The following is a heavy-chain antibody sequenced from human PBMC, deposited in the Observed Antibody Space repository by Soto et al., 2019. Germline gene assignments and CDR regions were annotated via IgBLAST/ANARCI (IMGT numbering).Heavy chain of an antibody. CDR1: GYTFTGYY. J-gene: IGHJ3*02. CDR2: INPNSGGA. V-gene: IGHV1-2*04. CDR3: ARSKPAYCSSTSCYAYASDI. Sequence: ASVKVSCKASGYTFTGYYMHWVRQAPGQGLEWMGWINPNSGGANYAQKFQGWVTMTRDTSISTAYMELSRLRSDDTAVYYCARSKPAYCSSTSCYAYASDIWGQGTMVTVSS. D-gene: IGHD2-2*01.